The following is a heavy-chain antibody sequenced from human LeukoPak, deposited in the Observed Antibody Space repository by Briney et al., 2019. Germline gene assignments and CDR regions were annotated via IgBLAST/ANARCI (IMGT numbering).Heavy chain of an antibody. Sequence: ASVKVSCKASGYTFTSYGISWVRQAPGQGLEWMGWISAYNGNTNYAQKLQGRVTMTTDTSTSTAYMELRSLRSDDTAVYYCARDRGVVVTAIPWYYGMDVWGQGTTVTVSS. CDR2: ISAYNGNT. CDR1: GYTFTSYG. J-gene: IGHJ6*02. D-gene: IGHD2-21*02. V-gene: IGHV1-18*01. CDR3: ARDRGVVVTAIPWYYGMDV.